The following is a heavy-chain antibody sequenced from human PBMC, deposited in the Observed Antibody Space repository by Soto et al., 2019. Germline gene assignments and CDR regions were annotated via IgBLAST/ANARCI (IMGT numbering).Heavy chain of an antibody. CDR3: ARDVNPLITISAGMDV. D-gene: IGHD3-3*01. J-gene: IGHJ6*02. Sequence: QVQLHESGPGLVKPSQTLSLTCTVSGGSISSGGYYWSWIRQHPGTGLEWIGYIYYSGSTYYNPSLKSRVTISVDTSKNQFSLKLSSVTAADTAVYYCARDVNPLITISAGMDVWGQGTTVTVSS. CDR2: IYYSGST. V-gene: IGHV4-31*03. CDR1: GGSISSGGYY.